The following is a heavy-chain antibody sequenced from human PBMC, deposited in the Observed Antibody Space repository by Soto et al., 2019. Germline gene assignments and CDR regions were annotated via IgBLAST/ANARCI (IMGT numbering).Heavy chain of an antibody. CDR2: IYSGGST. J-gene: IGHJ6*02. CDR1: GFTVSSNY. CDR3: ARDLPRSSWFNYYSYYGMDV. Sequence: PGGSLRLSGAASGFTVSSNYMGGGRQAPGKGLEWGSVIYSGGSTYYADSVKGRCTISRDNSKNTLYLQMNSLRAEDTAVYYCARDLPRSSWFNYYSYYGMDVWGQGTRVTVSS. V-gene: IGHV3-66*01. D-gene: IGHD6-13*01.